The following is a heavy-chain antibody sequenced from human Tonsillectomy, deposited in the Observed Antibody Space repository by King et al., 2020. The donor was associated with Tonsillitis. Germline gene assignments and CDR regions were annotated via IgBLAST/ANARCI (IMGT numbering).Heavy chain of an antibody. CDR1: GFTFDDYG. CDR3: AKDNLPYCSGGSCYSGFDY. D-gene: IGHD2-15*01. J-gene: IGHJ4*02. CDR2: ISGKSGSK. V-gene: IGHV3-9*01. Sequence: VQLVESGGILVQPGRSLRLSCAASGFTFDDYGMHWVRQAPGKGLEWVSGISGKSGSKGYADSVKGRFTISRDNAKNSLYLQMNSLRAEDTAVYYCAKDNLPYCSGGSCYSGFDYWGQGTLVTVSS.